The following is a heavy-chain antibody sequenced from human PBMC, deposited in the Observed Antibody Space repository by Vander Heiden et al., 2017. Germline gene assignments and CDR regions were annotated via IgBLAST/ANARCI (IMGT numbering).Heavy chain of an antibody. CDR1: GGPFSSYA. D-gene: IGHD3-22*01. Sequence: QVQLVQSGSEVKKPGSSVKVSCKASGGPFSSYAISWVRQAPGQGLEWMGGIIPICGTANYAQKFQGRVTITADESTSTAYMELSSLRSEDTAVYYCARGYYDSSGYHAFDIWGQGTMVTVSS. CDR3: ARGYYDSSGYHAFDI. CDR2: IIPICGTA. J-gene: IGHJ3*02. V-gene: IGHV1-69*01.